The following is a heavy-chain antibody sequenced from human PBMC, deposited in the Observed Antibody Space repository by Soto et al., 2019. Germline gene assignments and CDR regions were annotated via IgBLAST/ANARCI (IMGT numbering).Heavy chain of an antibody. J-gene: IGHJ4*02. V-gene: IGHV3-72*01. CDR2: VRDKANGYTT. CDR3: VRNLASGGTYYIDY. D-gene: IGHD1-26*01. CDR1: GFIFSDHY. Sequence: EVQLVESGGGLVEPGGSLRLSGAASGFIFSDHYMDWVRQAPGKGLEWIGRVRDKANGYTTEYAASVRGRFTVSRDDSKNSLDLQMNSLQIEDTAMYYCVRNLASGGTYYIDYWGQGTLVTVSS.